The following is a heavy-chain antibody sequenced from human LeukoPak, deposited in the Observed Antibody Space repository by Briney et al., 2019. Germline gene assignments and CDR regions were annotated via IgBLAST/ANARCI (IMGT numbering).Heavy chain of an antibody. J-gene: IGHJ4*02. CDR1: GGTFSSYA. Sequence: GASVKVSCKASGGTFSSYAISWVRQAPGQGLEWMGWISAYNGNTNYAQKLQGRVTMTTDTSTSTAYMELRSLRSDDTAVYYCARDLNVVVVAAIPGYWGQGTLVTVSS. CDR3: ARDLNVVVVAAIPGY. V-gene: IGHV1-18*01. CDR2: ISAYNGNT. D-gene: IGHD2-15*01.